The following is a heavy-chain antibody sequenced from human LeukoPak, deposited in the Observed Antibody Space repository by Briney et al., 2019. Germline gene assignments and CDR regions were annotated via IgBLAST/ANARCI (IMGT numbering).Heavy chain of an antibody. J-gene: IGHJ4*02. Sequence: GGSLRFSCAASGFTFSSYSMNWVRQAPGKGLEWVSYISSSGSTIYYADSVKGRFTISRDNDKNSLYLQMNNLRAEDTAVYFCARGGSDYSRSWYKYWGQGTLVTVSS. CDR1: GFTFSSYS. CDR2: ISSSGSTI. V-gene: IGHV3-48*04. D-gene: IGHD6-13*01. CDR3: ARGGSDYSRSWYKY.